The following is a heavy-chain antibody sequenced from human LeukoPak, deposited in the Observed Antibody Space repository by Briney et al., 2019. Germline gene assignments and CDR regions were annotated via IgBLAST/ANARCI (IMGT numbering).Heavy chain of an antibody. CDR3: ARGRYTMVRGVIGRDTDYYYYSYMDV. Sequence: SQTLSLTCAISGDSLSSNSAAWHWLRQSPSRGLEWLVSTYYRSKLYHDYAVYVKIRITINPHTSKNQFSLQLNSVTPEDTAVYYCARGRYTMVRGVIGRDTDYYYYSYMDVWGKGTTVTISS. J-gene: IGHJ6*03. CDR2: TYYRSKLYH. V-gene: IGHV6-1*01. CDR1: GDSLSSNSAA. D-gene: IGHD3-10*01.